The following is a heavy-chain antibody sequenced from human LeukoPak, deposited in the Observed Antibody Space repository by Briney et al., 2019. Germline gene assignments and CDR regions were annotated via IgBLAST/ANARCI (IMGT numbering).Heavy chain of an antibody. J-gene: IGHJ5*02. V-gene: IGHV4-39*07. CDR1: GGSISSSSYS. CDR2: IYYSGST. CDR3: ARDYILTGYYIGGNWFDP. Sequence: SETLSLTCTVSGGSISSSSYSWGWIRQPPGKGLEWIGSIYYSGSTYYHPSLKSRVTISVDTSKNQFSLKLSSVTAADTAVYYCARDYILTGYYIGGNWFDPWGQGTLVTVSS. D-gene: IGHD3-9*01.